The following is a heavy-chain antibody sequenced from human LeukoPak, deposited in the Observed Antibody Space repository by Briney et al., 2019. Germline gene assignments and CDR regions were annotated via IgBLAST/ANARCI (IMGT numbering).Heavy chain of an antibody. CDR1: GFTFSSYE. CDR2: ISSSGSTI. J-gene: IGHJ4*02. Sequence: GGSLRLSCAASGFTFSSYEMNWVRQAPGKGLEWVSYISSSGSTIYYADSVKGRFTISRDNAKNSLYLQMNTLRAEDTAVYYCARGSSYYYGSGSYLYFDYWGQGALVTVSS. CDR3: ARGSSYYYGSGSYLYFDY. V-gene: IGHV3-48*03. D-gene: IGHD3-10*01.